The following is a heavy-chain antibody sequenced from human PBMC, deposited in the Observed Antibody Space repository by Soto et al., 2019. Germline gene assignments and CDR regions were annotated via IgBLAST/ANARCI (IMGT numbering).Heavy chain of an antibody. CDR2: IKQDGSEQ. CDR3: ASLWDYGDYGDAFDI. D-gene: IGHD4-17*01. CDR1: GFTFITYW. V-gene: IGHV3-7*05. Sequence: GGSLRLSCAASGFTFITYWMSWVRQAPGKGLEWVANIKQDGSEQFYVDSVKGRFTISRDNAKNSLSLQMNSLRAEDTAVYFCASLWDYGDYGDAFDIWGQGTMVTVSS. J-gene: IGHJ3*02.